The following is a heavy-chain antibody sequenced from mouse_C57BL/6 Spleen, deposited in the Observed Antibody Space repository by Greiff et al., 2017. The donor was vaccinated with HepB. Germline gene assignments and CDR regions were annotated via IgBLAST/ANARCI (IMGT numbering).Heavy chain of an antibody. Sequence: VKLQESGAELVKPGASVKISCKASGYAFSSYWMNWVKQRPGKGLEWIGQIYPGDGDTNYNGKFKGKATLTADKSSSTAYMQLSSLTSEDSAVYFCARGGYYGLYWYFDVWGTGTTVTVSS. J-gene: IGHJ1*03. CDR3: ARGGYYGLYWYFDV. D-gene: IGHD1-1*01. CDR1: GYAFSSYW. CDR2: IYPGDGDT. V-gene: IGHV1-80*01.